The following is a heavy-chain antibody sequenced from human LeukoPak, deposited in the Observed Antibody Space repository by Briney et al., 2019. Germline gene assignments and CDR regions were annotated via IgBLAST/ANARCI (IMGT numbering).Heavy chain of an antibody. Sequence: SETLSLTCTVSGGSISSSSYYWGWIRQPPGKGLEWIGRIYYSGSTYYNPSLKSRVTISVDTSKNQFSLKLSSVTAADTAVYYCARALNYYGSGSSLFYYYMDVWGKGTTVTVSS. CDR3: ARALNYYGSGSSLFYYYMDV. CDR2: IYYSGST. V-gene: IGHV4-39*07. J-gene: IGHJ6*03. D-gene: IGHD3-10*01. CDR1: GGSISSSSYY.